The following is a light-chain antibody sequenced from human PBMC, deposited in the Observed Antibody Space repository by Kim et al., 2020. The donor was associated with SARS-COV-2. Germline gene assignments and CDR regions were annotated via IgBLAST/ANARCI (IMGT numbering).Light chain of an antibody. Sequence: GQSITISTAGTSSDIGISDYVSWSKQLPGKAPKRMIYEVRKRPSGVSDRFAGPKSGNTASLTISGLQAEDEADYYCASYTSTYTWVFGGGTQLTVL. J-gene: IGLJ3*02. V-gene: IGLV2-14*01. CDR2: EVR. CDR3: ASYTSTYTWV. CDR1: SSDIGISDY.